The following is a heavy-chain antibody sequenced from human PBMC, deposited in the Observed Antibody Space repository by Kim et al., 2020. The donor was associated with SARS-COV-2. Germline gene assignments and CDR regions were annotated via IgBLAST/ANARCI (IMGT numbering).Heavy chain of an antibody. CDR3: ARDHHLTGTTRWFDP. D-gene: IGHD1-7*01. J-gene: IGHJ5*02. Sequence: DSVKGRFTISRDNAKNSLYLQMNGLGAEDTAVYYCARDHHLTGTTRWFDPWGQGTLVTVSS. V-gene: IGHV3-11*04.